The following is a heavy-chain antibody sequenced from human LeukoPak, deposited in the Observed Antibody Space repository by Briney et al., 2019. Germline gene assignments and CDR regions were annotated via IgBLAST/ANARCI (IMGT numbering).Heavy chain of an antibody. CDR2: IYHSGST. V-gene: IGHV4-30-2*01. Sequence: SETLSLTCAVSGGSISSGGYSWSWIRQPPGKGLEWIGYIYHSGSTYYNPSLKSRVTISVVRSKNQFFLKLSSVTAADTAVYYCARGPSPYYGSGSYFGMDVWGKGTTVTVSS. D-gene: IGHD3-10*01. J-gene: IGHJ6*04. CDR3: ARGPSPYYGSGSYFGMDV. CDR1: GGSISSGGYS.